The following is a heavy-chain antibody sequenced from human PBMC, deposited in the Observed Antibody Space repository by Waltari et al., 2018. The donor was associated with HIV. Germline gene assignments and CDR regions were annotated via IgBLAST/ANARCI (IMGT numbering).Heavy chain of an antibody. J-gene: IGHJ3*01. CDR1: GASFTSSY. CDR3: ARVRCGGGGCQWAFDL. CDR2: INPTDGRT. Sequence: QVQLVQSGDEVKKPGASVKISCKTSGASFTSSYIHWVRQAPGQGLVWRGIINPTDGRTTFSQHVLGRISMTRDTPRSTVYMELQSVQPDDTATYYCARVRCGGGGCQWAFDLWGQGTKVTVS. V-gene: IGHV1-46*01. D-gene: IGHD2-21*01.